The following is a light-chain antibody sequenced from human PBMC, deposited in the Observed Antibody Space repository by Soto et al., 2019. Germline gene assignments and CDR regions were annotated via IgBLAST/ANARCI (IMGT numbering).Light chain of an antibody. CDR3: MQHLQSWT. V-gene: IGKV2-28*01. Sequence: DIVMTQSPLSLPVTPGEPASISCRSSQSLLHSNGYNYLDWYLQKPGQSAQLLIYLGSNRVSGVPDRFSGSGSGTDFTLKISRVEAEDVGVYYCMQHLQSWTFGQGTKVDI. J-gene: IGKJ1*01. CDR2: LGS. CDR1: QSLLHSNGYNY.